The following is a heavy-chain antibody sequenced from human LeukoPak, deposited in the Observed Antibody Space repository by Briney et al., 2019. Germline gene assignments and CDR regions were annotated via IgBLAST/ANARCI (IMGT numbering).Heavy chain of an antibody. D-gene: IGHD1-14*01. CDR1: GFTFRSYD. Sequence: PGGSLRLSCAASGFTFRSYDMHWVRQAPGKGLEWVAVISYDGSKKYYADSVKGRFTISRDNSKNTLYLQMNSLRAEDTAVYYCAKETEGYYFDYWGQGTLVTVSS. J-gene: IGHJ4*02. V-gene: IGHV3-30*18. CDR2: ISYDGSKK. CDR3: AKETEGYYFDY.